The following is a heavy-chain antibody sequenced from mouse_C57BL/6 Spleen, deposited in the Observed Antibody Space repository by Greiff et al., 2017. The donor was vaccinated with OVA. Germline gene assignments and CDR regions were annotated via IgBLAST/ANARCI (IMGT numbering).Heavy chain of an antibody. CDR2: INPGSGGT. CDR1: GYAFTNYL. Sequence: QVQLQQSGAELVRPGTSVKVSCKASGYAFTNYLIEWVKQRPGQGLEWIGVINPGSGGTNYNEKFKGKATLTADKSSSTAYMQLSSLTSEDSAVYFCARDSSGYDYFDYWGQGTTLTVSS. V-gene: IGHV1-54*01. J-gene: IGHJ2*01. CDR3: ARDSSGYDYFDY. D-gene: IGHD3-2*02.